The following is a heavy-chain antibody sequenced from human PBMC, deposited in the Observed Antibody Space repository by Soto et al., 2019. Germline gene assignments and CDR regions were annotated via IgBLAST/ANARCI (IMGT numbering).Heavy chain of an antibody. CDR1: CGSISSFN. J-gene: IGHJ5*02. D-gene: IGHD6-19*01. CDR3: ARGVAETDFYSWANWFDL. CDR2: VYDSGSS. V-gene: IGHV4-4*07. Sequence: TVSRTCNFCCGSISSFNWTWIQPRARGRLGWIWRVYDSGSSNYNPSLKTRITMTLHRSRSQFSLSLYSVTAADTAVYYCARGVAETDFYSWANWFDLWGQGIVVTVSS.